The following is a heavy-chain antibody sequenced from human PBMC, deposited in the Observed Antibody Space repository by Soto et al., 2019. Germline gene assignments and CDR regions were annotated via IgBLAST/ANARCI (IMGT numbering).Heavy chain of an antibody. D-gene: IGHD1-26*01. J-gene: IGHJ4*02. CDR1: GYTFTSYA. V-gene: IGHV1-3*01. Sequence: ASVKVSCKASGYTFTSYAMHWVRQAPGQRFEWMGWINAGNGNTKYSQKFQGRVTITRDTSASTAYMELSSLRSEDTAVYYCARLFISLRVGAPRIFDYWGQGTLVTVSS. CDR2: INAGNGNT. CDR3: ARLFISLRVGAPRIFDY.